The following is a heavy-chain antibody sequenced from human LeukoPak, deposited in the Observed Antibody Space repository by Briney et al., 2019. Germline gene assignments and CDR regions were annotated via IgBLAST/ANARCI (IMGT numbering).Heavy chain of an antibody. Sequence: GGSLRLSCAVSGFTVSGNYITWVRQVPGKGLEWVSVIYANGNTYYADSMQGRLTISRDKSKNTVFLQMNSLRAEDTAMYYCARVGEGELGNWFDPWGQGTLVTVSS. D-gene: IGHD3-10*01. CDR2: IYANGNT. J-gene: IGHJ5*02. CDR1: GFTVSGNY. CDR3: ARVGEGELGNWFDP. V-gene: IGHV3-53*01.